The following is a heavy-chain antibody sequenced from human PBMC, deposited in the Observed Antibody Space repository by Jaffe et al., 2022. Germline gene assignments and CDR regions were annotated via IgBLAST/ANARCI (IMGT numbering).Heavy chain of an antibody. D-gene: IGHD3-10*01. V-gene: IGHV3-7*05. Sequence: EVQLVESGGGLVQPGGSLRLSCAASGFTFSSYWMSWVRQAPGKGLEWVANIKQDGSEKYYVDSVKGRFTISRDNAKNSLYLQMNSLRAEDTAVYYCARETPFTMVRGGHAFDIWGQGTMVTVSS. J-gene: IGHJ3*02. CDR3: ARETPFTMVRGGHAFDI. CDR1: GFTFSSYW. CDR2: IKQDGSEK.